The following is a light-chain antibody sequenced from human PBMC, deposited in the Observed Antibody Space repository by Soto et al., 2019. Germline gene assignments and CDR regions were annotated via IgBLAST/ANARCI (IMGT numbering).Light chain of an antibody. CDR1: RDIGSD. Sequence: ATQMTQSPSSLSASVGDRITITCRASRDIGSDLSWYQQKPGKAPTLLIYAASNLQSGVPSRFSGSGSGTNFTLRISRVETDDFGIYYCMQALQVPITFGQGTRLEIK. CDR3: MQALQVPIT. J-gene: IGKJ5*01. CDR2: AAS. V-gene: IGKV1-6*01.